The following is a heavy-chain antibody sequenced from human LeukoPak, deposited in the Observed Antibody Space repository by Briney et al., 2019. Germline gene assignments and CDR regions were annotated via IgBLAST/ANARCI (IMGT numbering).Heavy chain of an antibody. J-gene: IGHJ4*02. Sequence: SETLSLTCAVYGESFSSYYWSWIRQPPGRGLEWIGEINHSGNTNYNPSLKSRVTISVDTSKNQFSLKLSSVTAADTAVYYCARADGDGYNIPDYWGQGTLVTVSS. CDR1: GESFSSYY. CDR2: INHSGNT. D-gene: IGHD5-24*01. V-gene: IGHV4-34*01. CDR3: ARADGDGYNIPDY.